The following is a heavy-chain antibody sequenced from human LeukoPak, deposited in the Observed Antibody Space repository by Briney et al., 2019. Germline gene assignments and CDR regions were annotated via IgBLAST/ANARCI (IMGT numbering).Heavy chain of an antibody. CDR3: ALRSNAYYYDSSGYYRGSSAFDI. Sequence: GASVKVSCKASGYSFTSYGISWVRQAPGQGLEWMGWISAYNGNTNYAQKLQGRVTMTTDTSTSTAYMELRSLRSDDTAVYYCALRSNAYYYDSSGYYRGSSAFDIWGQGTMVTVSS. CDR2: ISAYNGNT. J-gene: IGHJ3*02. V-gene: IGHV1-18*01. CDR1: GYSFTSYG. D-gene: IGHD3-22*01.